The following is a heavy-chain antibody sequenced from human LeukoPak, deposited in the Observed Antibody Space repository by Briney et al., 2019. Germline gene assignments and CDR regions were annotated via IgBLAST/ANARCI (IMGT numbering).Heavy chain of an antibody. J-gene: IGHJ3*01. CDR2: IKHDGSEK. CDR1: GFTSSSYW. D-gene: IGHD4-23*01. Sequence: GGSLRLSCAASGFTSSSYWMSWVRQAPGKGLEWVANIKHDGSEKYYVDSVKGRFTISRDNAKNSLYLQMNSLRAEDTAVYYCARHDYHSNSDAFDVWGQGTMVTVSS. CDR3: ARHDYHSNSDAFDV. V-gene: IGHV3-7*02.